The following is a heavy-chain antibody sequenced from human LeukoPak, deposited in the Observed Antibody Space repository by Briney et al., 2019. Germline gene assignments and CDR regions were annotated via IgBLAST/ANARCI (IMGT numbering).Heavy chain of an antibody. CDR3: AKDYGDPHDAFDI. V-gene: IGHV3-20*04. D-gene: IGHD4-17*01. J-gene: IGHJ3*02. CDR2: ISKNGGSS. Sequence: GGSLRLSCAASGFTFDDYGMSWVRQPPGKGLEWVCGISKNGGSSGYADSVKGRFTISRDNSKNTLYLQMNSLRAEDTAVYYCAKDYGDPHDAFDIWGQGTMVTVSS. CDR1: GFTFDDYG.